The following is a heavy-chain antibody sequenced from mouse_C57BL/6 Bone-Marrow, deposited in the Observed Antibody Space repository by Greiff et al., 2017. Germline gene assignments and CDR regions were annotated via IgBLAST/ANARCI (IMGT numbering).Heavy chain of an antibody. Sequence: QVQLQQSGAELARPGASVTLSCKASGYTFTSYGISWVKQRPGQGLEWIGEIYPKSGSTYYNEKFKGKATLTADKSSSTAYMELRSLTSEDSAVYFGARWPYYCGSSYWYFDVWGTGTTVTVSS. CDR1: GYTFTSYG. CDR3: ARWPYYCGSSYWYFDV. V-gene: IGHV1-81*01. D-gene: IGHD1-1*01. J-gene: IGHJ1*03. CDR2: IYPKSGST.